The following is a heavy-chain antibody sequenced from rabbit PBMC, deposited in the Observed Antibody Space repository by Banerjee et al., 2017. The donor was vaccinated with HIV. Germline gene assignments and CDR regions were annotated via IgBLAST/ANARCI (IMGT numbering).Heavy chain of an antibody. CDR3: ARSGDTSYGYASFNL. CDR2: INTSSGNT. J-gene: IGHJ4*01. CDR1: GFSFSNKYV. V-gene: IGHV1S45*01. Sequence: QEQLEESGGDLVKPEGSLTLTCTASGFSFSNKYVMCWVRQAPGKGLEWIACINTSSGNTVYATWAKGRFTISKTSSTTVTLQMTSLTGADTATYFCARSGDTSYGYASFNLWGQGTLVTVS. D-gene: IGHD6-1*01.